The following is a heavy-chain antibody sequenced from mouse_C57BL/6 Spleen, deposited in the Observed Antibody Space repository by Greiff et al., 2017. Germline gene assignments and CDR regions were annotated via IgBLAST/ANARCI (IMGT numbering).Heavy chain of an antibody. D-gene: IGHD1-1*01. CDR2: IHPNSGST. Sequence: QVQLQQPGAELVKPGASVKLSCKASGYTFTSYWMHWVKQRPGQGLEWIGMIHPNSGSTNYNEKFTSKATLTVDKSSSTAYTQLSRLTSEDSAVYYCARKDYYGLFYFDYWGQGTTLTVSS. J-gene: IGHJ2*01. V-gene: IGHV1-64*01. CDR1: GYTFTSYW. CDR3: ARKDYYGLFYFDY.